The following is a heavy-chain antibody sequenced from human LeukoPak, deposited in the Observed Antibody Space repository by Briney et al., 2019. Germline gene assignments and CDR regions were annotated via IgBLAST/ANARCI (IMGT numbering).Heavy chain of an antibody. J-gene: IGHJ4*02. CDR2: INHSGST. Sequence: PSETLSLTCAVYGGSFSGYYWSWIRQPPGKGLEWIGEINHSGSTNYNPSLKSRVTISVDTSKNQFSLKLSSVTAADTAVYYCARVPHQLLSFRLIVSGFDYWGQGTLVTVSS. CDR3: ARVPHQLLSFRLIVSGFDY. CDR1: GGSFSGYY. V-gene: IGHV4-34*01. D-gene: IGHD2-2*01.